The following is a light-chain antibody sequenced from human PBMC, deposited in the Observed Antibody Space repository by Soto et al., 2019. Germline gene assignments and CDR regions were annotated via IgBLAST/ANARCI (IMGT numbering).Light chain of an antibody. CDR2: GAS. J-gene: IGKJ1*01. Sequence: IQMTHSPSTLSASVGDRVTITCRASQGISSALGWYQQKPGKPPKVLIYGASNLQSGVPPRFSGSGSGTDFTLAISSLQPEDSATYYCLQDINYPWTFGQGTKVDIK. V-gene: IGKV1-6*01. CDR1: QGISSA. CDR3: LQDINYPWT.